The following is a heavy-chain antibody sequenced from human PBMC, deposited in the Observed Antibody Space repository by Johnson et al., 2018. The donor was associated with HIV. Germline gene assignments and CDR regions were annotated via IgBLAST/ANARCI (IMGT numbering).Heavy chain of an antibody. CDR2: ISYDGSNK. J-gene: IGHJ3*02. Sequence: VQLVESGGGVVQPGRSLRLSCAASGFTFSSYGMHWVRQAPGKGLEWVAVISYDGSNKYYADSVKGRIPISRDNSKYTVYLQMNSLRVEDTAVYYCARDRELLRADDAFDIWGQGTMVTVSS. D-gene: IGHD1-26*01. CDR3: ARDRELLRADDAFDI. V-gene: IGHV3-30*03. CDR1: GFTFSSYG.